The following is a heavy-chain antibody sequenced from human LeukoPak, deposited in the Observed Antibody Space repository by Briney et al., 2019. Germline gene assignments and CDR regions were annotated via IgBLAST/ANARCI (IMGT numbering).Heavy chain of an antibody. CDR1: SGSINTYY. V-gene: IGHV4-59*01. J-gene: IGHJ4*02. CDR3: ARGAPYYDIVTGYRIYYFDY. CDR2: IYYSGNS. D-gene: IGHD3-9*01. Sequence: PSETLSLTCTVSSGSINTYYWNWIRQPPGKGLEWIGYIYYSGNSNYNPSLKSRVTISVDTSKNQFSLKLSSVTAADTAVYYCARGAPYYDIVTGYRIYYFDYWGQGTLVTVSS.